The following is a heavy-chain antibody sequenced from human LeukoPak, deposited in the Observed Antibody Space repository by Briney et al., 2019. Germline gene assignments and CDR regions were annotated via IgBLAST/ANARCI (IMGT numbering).Heavy chain of an antibody. Sequence: PGGSLRLSCVASGFTFTGPSMHWVRQAPGKGLEWVAVVGNDEKTIFYADSVKGRFTISRDNSKRTLYLQMNGLRDEDTAVYFCAKERQVGGTPFDYWGQGSLVTVSS. CDR2: VGNDEKTI. V-gene: IGHV3-30*04. CDR1: GFTFTGPS. D-gene: IGHD1-26*01. J-gene: IGHJ4*02. CDR3: AKERQVGGTPFDY.